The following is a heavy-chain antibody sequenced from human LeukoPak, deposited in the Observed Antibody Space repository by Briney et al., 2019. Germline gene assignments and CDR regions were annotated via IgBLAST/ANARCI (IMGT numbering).Heavy chain of an antibody. CDR2: IWYDGSDK. Sequence: GRSLRLSXAASGFTFSSYGMHWVRQAPGKGLEWVAVIWYDGSDKYYADSVKGRFTISRDNSKNTLYLQMNSLRAEDTAVYYCAQGDYAPGYWGQGTLVTVSS. J-gene: IGHJ4*02. CDR3: AQGDYAPGY. CDR1: GFTFSSYG. D-gene: IGHD4-17*01. V-gene: IGHV3-33*06.